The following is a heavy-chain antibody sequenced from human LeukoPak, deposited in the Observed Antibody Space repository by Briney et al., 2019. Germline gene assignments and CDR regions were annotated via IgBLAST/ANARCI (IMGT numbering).Heavy chain of an antibody. CDR1: GGSISSGGYS. CDR3: ARGGLGSDY. J-gene: IGHJ4*02. D-gene: IGHD3-9*01. CDR2: IYHSGST. Sequence: SQTLSLTCAVSGGSISSGGYSWSWIRQPPGKGLEWIGYIYHSGSTYYNPSLKSRVTISVDRSKNQFSLKLSSVTAADTAVYYCARGGLGSDYWGQGTLVTVSS. V-gene: IGHV4-30-2*01.